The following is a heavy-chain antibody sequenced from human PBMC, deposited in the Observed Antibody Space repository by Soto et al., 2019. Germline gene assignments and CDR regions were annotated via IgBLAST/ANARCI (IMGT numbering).Heavy chain of an antibody. CDR1: GDTFNRYT. J-gene: IGHJ6*02. Sequence: QVQLVQSGAEVKRPGSSVKVSCKGSGDTFNRYTVTWVRQAPGQGLEWMGRIIPMFGIASYAQNFQGRVTITADKSTNTSYMELSSLRSEYTAVYYCARHSGRSELISATISPMDVWGQGTSVTVSS. CDR2: IIPMFGIA. V-gene: IGHV1-69*02. D-gene: IGHD1-26*01. CDR3: ARHSGRSELISATISPMDV.